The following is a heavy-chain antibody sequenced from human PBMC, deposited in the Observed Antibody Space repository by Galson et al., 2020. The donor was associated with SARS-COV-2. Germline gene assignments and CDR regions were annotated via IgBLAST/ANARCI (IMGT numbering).Heavy chain of an antibody. CDR2: INHSGSA. CDR3: AKRNELRWFWELLLSRYNYGMDV. J-gene: IGHJ6*02. V-gene: IGHV4-34*01. D-gene: IGHD3-10*01. CDR1: GGSFSGYY. Sequence: SETLSLTCAVYGGSFSGYYWTWLRQSPGKGLEWIGEINHSGSAKYNPSLKSRVTISVDTSKNQFSLQLSSVTAADTALYYCAKRNELRWFWELLLSRYNYGMDVWGQGTTVTVSS.